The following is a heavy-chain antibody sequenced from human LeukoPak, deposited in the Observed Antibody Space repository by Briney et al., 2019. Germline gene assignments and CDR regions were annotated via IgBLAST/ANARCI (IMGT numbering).Heavy chain of an antibody. CDR2: IWYDGSNK. D-gene: IGHD2-2*01. J-gene: IGHJ4*02. Sequence: GRSLRLSCAASGFTFSSYGMHWVRQAPGKGLEWVAVIWYDGSNKYYADSVKGRSTISRDNSKNTLYLQMNSLRAEDTAVYYCAREGRYCSSTSCYAFDYWGQGTLVTVSS. CDR1: GFTFSSYG. CDR3: AREGRYCSSTSCYAFDY. V-gene: IGHV3-33*01.